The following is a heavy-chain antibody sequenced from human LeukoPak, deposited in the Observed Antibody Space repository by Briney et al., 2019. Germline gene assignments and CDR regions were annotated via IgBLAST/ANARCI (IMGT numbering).Heavy chain of an antibody. J-gene: IGHJ4*02. V-gene: IGHV3-23*01. CDR2: IDSTGAYT. CDR1: GFIFSNYA. D-gene: IGHD6-25*01. CDR3: AKGSAAGRPYYFDY. Sequence: TGGSLRLSCAASGFIFSNYAMSWVRQAPGKGLEWVSAIDSTGAYTWCADSVKGRFTISKDSSKTILYLQMNSLRAEDAAVYFCAKGSAAGRPYYFDYWGQGTLVTVSS.